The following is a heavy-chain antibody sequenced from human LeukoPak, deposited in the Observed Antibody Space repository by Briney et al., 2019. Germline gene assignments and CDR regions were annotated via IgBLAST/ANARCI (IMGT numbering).Heavy chain of an antibody. V-gene: IGHV3-11*04. CDR1: GFTFSDYY. Sequence: GGSLRLSCAASGFTFSDYYMSWLRQAPGKGLEWVSYISSSGSTIYYADSVKGRFTISRDNAKNSLYLQMNSLRAEDTAVYYCARAVSYYDSSGYYYWGQGTLVTVSS. D-gene: IGHD3-22*01. J-gene: IGHJ4*02. CDR2: ISSSGSTI. CDR3: ARAVSYYDSSGYYY.